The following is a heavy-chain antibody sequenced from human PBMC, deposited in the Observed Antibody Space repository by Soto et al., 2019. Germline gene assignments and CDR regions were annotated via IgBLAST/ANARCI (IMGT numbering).Heavy chain of an antibody. CDR1: GFTFSNGW. Sequence: EVQLVESGGGLVKPGGSLRLSCAASGFTFSNGWMSWVRQTPGKGLECVGRIKSKTDGGTTYYAAPVKGRFTISRDDSKNTLYLQMNSLKTEDTAVYYCTTEGSGWYLGNFDYWGQGTLVTVSS. J-gene: IGHJ4*02. CDR2: IKSKTDGGTT. CDR3: TTEGSGWYLGNFDY. V-gene: IGHV3-15*01. D-gene: IGHD6-19*01.